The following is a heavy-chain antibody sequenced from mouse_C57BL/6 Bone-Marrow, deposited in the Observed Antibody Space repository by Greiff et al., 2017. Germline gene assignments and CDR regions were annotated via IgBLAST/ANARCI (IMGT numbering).Heavy chain of an antibody. D-gene: IGHD1-1*01. CDR1: GYTFTDYY. CDR3: ARIELLRYFFDY. CDR2: INPYNGGT. Sequence: VQLKESGPVLVQPGASVKMSCKASGYTFTDYYMNWVKQSHGKSLEWIGVINPYNGGTSYNQKFKGKATLTVDKSSSTAYMELNSLTSEDSAVYYCARIELLRYFFDYWGQGTTLTVSS. J-gene: IGHJ2*01. V-gene: IGHV1-19*01.